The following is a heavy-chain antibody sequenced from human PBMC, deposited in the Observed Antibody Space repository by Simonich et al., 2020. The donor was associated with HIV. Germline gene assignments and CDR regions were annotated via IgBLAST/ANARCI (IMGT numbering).Heavy chain of an antibody. CDR1: GFTFSSYA. J-gene: IGHJ4*02. CDR2: ISGSGGRT. CDR3: AKDRYYNFWSGYYDY. V-gene: IGHV3-23*01. Sequence: EVQLLESGGGLVQPGGSLRLSCAASGFTFSSYAMSWVRQAPGKGLEVVSAISGSGGRTYYADSVKGRFTISRDNSKNTLYLQMNSLRAEDTAVYYCAKDRYYNFWSGYYDYWGQGTLVTVSS. D-gene: IGHD3-3*01.